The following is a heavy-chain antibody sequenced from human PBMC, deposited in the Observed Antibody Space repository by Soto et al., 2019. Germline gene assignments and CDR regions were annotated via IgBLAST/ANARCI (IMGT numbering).Heavy chain of an antibody. Sequence: QVQLVQSGAEVKKPGSSVKVSCKASGGTFSNYALISWVRQAPGQGLEWMGGIIPIDATVNYAQMFQGRITTTADEXXTTADMDLGSLRSEATAVYYCARDLLGFGYTYADVWGQGTTVTVSS. V-gene: IGHV1-69*12. CDR2: IIPIDATV. CDR1: GGTFSNYA. J-gene: IGHJ6*01. CDR3: ARDLLGFGYTYADV. D-gene: IGHD3-10*01.